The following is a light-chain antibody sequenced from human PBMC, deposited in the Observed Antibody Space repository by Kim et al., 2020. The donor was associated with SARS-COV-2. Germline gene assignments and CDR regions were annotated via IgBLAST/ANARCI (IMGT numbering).Light chain of an antibody. J-gene: IGLJ2*01. CDR3: KVWDSSSDHVV. Sequence: ATGKTARITFGGNNIGSESVHWYQQNPGQATVLVIYYNGDRPSRMPERFSGSNSGNTATLTISRVEAGDEAGYYCKVWDSSSDHVVFGGGTQLTVL. V-gene: IGLV3-21*04. CDR2: YNG. CDR1: NIGSES.